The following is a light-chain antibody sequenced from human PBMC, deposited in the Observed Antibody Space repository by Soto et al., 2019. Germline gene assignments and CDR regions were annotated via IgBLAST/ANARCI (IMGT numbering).Light chain of an antibody. CDR3: CSYAGSSVA. V-gene: IGLV2-23*01. CDR1: SSDVGSYNL. J-gene: IGLJ2*01. CDR2: EGS. Sequence: QSALPQPASVSGSPGQSITISCTGTSSDVGSYNLVSWYQQHPGKAPKLMIYEGSKRPSGVSNRFSGSKSGNTASLTISGVQAEDEAEYYCCSYAGSSVAFGGGTQLTVL.